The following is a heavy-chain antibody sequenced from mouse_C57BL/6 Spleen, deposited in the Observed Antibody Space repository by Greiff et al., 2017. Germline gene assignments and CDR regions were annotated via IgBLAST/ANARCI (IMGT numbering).Heavy chain of an antibody. CDR2: ISSGGSYT. V-gene: IGHV5-6*01. J-gene: IGHJ3*01. Sequence: EVQLVESGGDLVKPGGSLKLSCAASGFTFSSYGMSWVRQTPDKRLEWVATISSGGSYTYYPDSVKGRFTISRENAKNTLYLQMSSLKSEDTAMYYGARQYGSFAYWGQGTLVTVSA. CDR3: ARQYGSFAY. D-gene: IGHD2-2*01. CDR1: GFTFSSYG.